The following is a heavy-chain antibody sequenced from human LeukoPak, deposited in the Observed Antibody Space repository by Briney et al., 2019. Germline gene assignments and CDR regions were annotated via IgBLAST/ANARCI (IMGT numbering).Heavy chain of an antibody. CDR2: ISSSSSYI. V-gene: IGHV3-21*01. D-gene: IGHD3-22*01. CDR3: AREYYDSSGYYSAGVGY. Sequence: GGSLRLSCAASGFTFSSYSMNWVRQAPGKGLEWVSSISSSSSYIYYADSVKGRFTISRDNSKNSLYLQMNSLRAEDTAVYYCAREYYDSSGYYSAGVGYWGQGTLVTVSS. CDR1: GFTFSSYS. J-gene: IGHJ4*02.